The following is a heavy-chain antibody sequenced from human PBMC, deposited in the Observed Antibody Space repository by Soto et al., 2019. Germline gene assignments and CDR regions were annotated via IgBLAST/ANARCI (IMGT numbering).Heavy chain of an antibody. CDR1: GGSISSSSYY. D-gene: IGHD2-15*01. V-gene: IGHV4-39*01. CDR2: IYYSGST. CDR3: ARGPPHKICSGGSCYWRHWFDP. J-gene: IGHJ5*02. Sequence: PSETLSLTCTVSGGSISSSSYYWGWIRQPPGKGLEWIGSIYYSGSTYYNPSLKSRVTISVDTSKNQFSLKLSSVTAADTAVYYCARGPPHKICSGGSCYWRHWFDPWGQGTLVTVSS.